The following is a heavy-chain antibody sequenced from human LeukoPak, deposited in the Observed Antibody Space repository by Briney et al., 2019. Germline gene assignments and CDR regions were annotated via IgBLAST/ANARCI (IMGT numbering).Heavy chain of an antibody. J-gene: IGHJ4*02. CDR2: INSDGSST. V-gene: IGHV3-74*01. CDR3: ARLYGGYGDYYFDY. D-gene: IGHD4-17*01. Sequence: PVGSLRLSCAASGFTFRSYWMHWVRQAPGKGLVWVSRINSDGSSTSYADSVKGRFTISRDNAKNTLYLQMNSLRAEDTAVYYCARLYGGYGDYYFDYWGQGTLVTVSS. CDR1: GFTFRSYW.